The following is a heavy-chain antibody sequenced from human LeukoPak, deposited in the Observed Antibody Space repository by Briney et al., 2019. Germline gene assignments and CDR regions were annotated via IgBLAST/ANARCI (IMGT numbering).Heavy chain of an antibody. CDR2: IYTSGST. D-gene: IGHD6-19*01. CDR1: GGSISSYY. Sequence: PSETLSLTCTVSGGSISSYYWSWIRQPAGKGLEWIGRIYTSGSTNYNPSLKSRVTMSVDTSKNQFSLKLSSVTAADTAVYYCARGIRSQWLVRNYYYYMDVWGKGTTVTVSS. V-gene: IGHV4-4*07. CDR3: ARGIRSQWLVRNYYYYMDV. J-gene: IGHJ6*03.